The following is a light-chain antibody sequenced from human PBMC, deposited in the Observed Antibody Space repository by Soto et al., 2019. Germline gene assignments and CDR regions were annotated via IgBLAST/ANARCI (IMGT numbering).Light chain of an antibody. CDR3: QQYGSSPTWT. CDR2: GAS. J-gene: IGKJ1*01. Sequence: EIVLTQSPGTLSLSPGERATVSCRASQSVRSNYLAWYQQKPGQAPRLLIYGASSRATGIPDRFSGSGSGTDFTLTISGLEPEDFAVYYCQQYGSSPTWTFGQGTKVEIK. CDR1: QSVRSNY. V-gene: IGKV3-20*01.